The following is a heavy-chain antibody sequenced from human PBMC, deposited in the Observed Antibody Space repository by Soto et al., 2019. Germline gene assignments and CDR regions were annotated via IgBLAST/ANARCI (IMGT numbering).Heavy chain of an antibody. J-gene: IGHJ4*02. Sequence: PSETLSLTCTVSGGSISSGDYYWSWIRQPPGKGLEWIGYIYYSGSTYYNPSLKSRVTISVDTSKNQFSLKLSSVTAADTAVYYCARKFLNSRVDYWGQGTLVTVSS. CDR3: ARKFLNSRVDY. D-gene: IGHD6-13*01. V-gene: IGHV4-30-4*08. CDR2: IYYSGST. CDR1: GGSISSGDYY.